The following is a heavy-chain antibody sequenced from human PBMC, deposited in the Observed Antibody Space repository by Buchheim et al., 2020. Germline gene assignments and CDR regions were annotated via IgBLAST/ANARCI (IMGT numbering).Heavy chain of an antibody. CDR3: TRDRGPQGGSGGLDY. D-gene: IGHD3-10*01. V-gene: IGHV3-30-3*01. Sequence: VQLVESGGGVVQPGTSLRLSCAASGFTFSSYAMHWVRQSPGKGLEWVSVISYDGSNTYYADSVKGRFTISRDKSKNTLYLQMSSRRVEDTAVYSCTRDRGPQGGSGGLDYWGQGTL. J-gene: IGHJ4*02. CDR1: GFTFSSYA. CDR2: ISYDGSNT.